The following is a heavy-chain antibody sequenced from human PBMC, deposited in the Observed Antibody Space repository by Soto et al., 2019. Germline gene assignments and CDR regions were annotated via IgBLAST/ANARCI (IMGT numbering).Heavy chain of an antibody. D-gene: IGHD6-19*01. CDR3: ARGLGSGWSYFDY. CDR1: GFTLSTYE. CDR2: ISSNGMTI. Sequence: GGSLRLSCAVAGFTLSTYEMNWVRQAPGKGLEWISYISSNGMTINYAHFVRGRFTITRDNVKNSLFLQMTSLRAEDTAAYFCARGLGSGWSYFDYWGQGALVTVSS. V-gene: IGHV3-48*03. J-gene: IGHJ4*02.